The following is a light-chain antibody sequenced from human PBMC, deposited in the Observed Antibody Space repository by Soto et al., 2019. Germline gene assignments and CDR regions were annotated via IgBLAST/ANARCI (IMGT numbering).Light chain of an antibody. CDR3: SSYAGSNNCV. J-gene: IGLJ2*01. V-gene: IGLV2-11*01. CDR2: DVT. CDR1: SSDIGAYNY. Sequence: QSALTQPRSVSGSLGQSVTISCTGTSSDIGAYNYVSWYQHHPGKAPRLMIYDVTKRPSGVPDHFSGSKSGNTASLTISGLQTEDEADYYCSSYAGSNNCVFGGGTKLTVL.